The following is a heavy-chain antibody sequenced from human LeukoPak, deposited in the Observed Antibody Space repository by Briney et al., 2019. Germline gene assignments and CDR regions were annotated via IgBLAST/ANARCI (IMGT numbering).Heavy chain of an antibody. Sequence: SETLSLTCTVSGGSISSNYWSWIRQPPGKGLEWIGYIYYSGSTNYNPSLKSRVTISVDTSKNQFSLKLSSVTAADTAVYYCARAKRGYGDYLIFDYWGQGTLVTVSS. D-gene: IGHD4-17*01. J-gene: IGHJ4*02. CDR1: GGSISSNY. CDR2: IYYSGST. V-gene: IGHV4-59*01. CDR3: ARAKRGYGDYLIFDY.